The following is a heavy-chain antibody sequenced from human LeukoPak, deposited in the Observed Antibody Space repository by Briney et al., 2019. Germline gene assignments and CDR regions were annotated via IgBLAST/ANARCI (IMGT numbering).Heavy chain of an antibody. D-gene: IGHD3-10*01. CDR1: GGSISSYH. Sequence: SETMSLTCTVSGGSISSYHWNWIRQPPGKGLEWIGYICYSGSTNYNPSLMSRLTISIDTSKNQFSLKLSSVTAADTAVYYCARGPRISLVRGALELDYWGQGTLVTVSS. V-gene: IGHV4-59*01. CDR2: ICYSGST. J-gene: IGHJ4*02. CDR3: ARGPRISLVRGALELDY.